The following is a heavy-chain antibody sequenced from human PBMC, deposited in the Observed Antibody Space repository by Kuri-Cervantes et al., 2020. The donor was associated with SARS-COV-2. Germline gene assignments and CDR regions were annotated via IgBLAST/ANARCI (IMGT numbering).Heavy chain of an antibody. J-gene: IGHJ2*01. D-gene: IGHD6-13*01. CDR1: GFTFSSYA. V-gene: IGHV3-23*01. CDR2: ISGSGGST. Sequence: GGSLRLSCAASGFTFSSYAMSWVRQAPGKGLEWVSAISGSGGSTYYADSVKGRFTISRDNSKNTLYLQMNSLRAEDTAVYYCAKGEPSKYSSSWYNRPNWYFDLWGRGTLVTVSS. CDR3: AKGEPSKYSSSWYNRPNWYFDL.